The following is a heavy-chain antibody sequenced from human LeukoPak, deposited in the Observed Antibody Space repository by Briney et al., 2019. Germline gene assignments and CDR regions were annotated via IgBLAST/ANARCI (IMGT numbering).Heavy chain of an antibody. J-gene: IGHJ5*02. D-gene: IGHD2-2*01. V-gene: IGHV1-69*13. CDR3: ARSWGSISHIGNWCDP. CDR1: GGTFSSYA. Sequence: ASVKVSCKASGGTFSSYAISWVRQAPGQGLEWMGGIIPIFGTANYAQKFQGRVTITADESTSTAYMELSSLRSEDTAVYYCARSWGSISHIGNWCDPWGQGTLVIVS. CDR2: IIPIFGTA.